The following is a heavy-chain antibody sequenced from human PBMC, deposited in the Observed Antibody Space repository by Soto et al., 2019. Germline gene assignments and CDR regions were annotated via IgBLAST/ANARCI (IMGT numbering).Heavy chain of an antibody. J-gene: IGHJ5*02. CDR1: GYTFTSYG. CDR3: ARGGTVRYFDWLDSFDP. V-gene: IGHV1-18*01. CDR2: ISAYNGNT. D-gene: IGHD3-9*01. Sequence: QVQLVQSGAEVKKPGASVKVSCKASGYTFTSYGISWVRQAPGQGLEWMGWISAYNGNTNYAQKLEGRVTMTTDSSTSTAYMELRSLRSDDTAVYYCARGGTVRYFDWLDSFDPWGQGTLVTVSS.